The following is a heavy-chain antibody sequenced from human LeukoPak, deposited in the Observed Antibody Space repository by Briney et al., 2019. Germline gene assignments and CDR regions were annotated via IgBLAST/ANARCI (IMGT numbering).Heavy chain of an antibody. CDR2: IYHSGST. V-gene: IGHV4-30-2*01. CDR1: GGSISSGGYS. CDR3: AREGDAFDI. Sequence: SQTLSLTCAVSGGSISSGGYSWSWIRQPPGKGLEWIGYIYHSGSTCYNPSLKSRVTISVDRSKNQFSLKLSSVTAADTAVYYCAREGDAFDIWGQGTMVTVSS. J-gene: IGHJ3*02.